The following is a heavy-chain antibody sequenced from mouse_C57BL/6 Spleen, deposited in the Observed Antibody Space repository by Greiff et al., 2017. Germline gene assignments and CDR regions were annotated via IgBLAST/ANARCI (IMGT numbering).Heavy chain of an antibody. Sequence: QVQLQQPGAELVKPGASVKLSCKASGYTFTSYWMQWVKQRPGQGLEWIGEIDPSDSYTNYNQKFKGKATLTVDTSSSTAYMQLSSLTSEDSAVYYCAKLLFDYWGQGTTLTVSS. J-gene: IGHJ2*01. CDR2: IDPSDSYT. CDR3: AKLLFDY. D-gene: IGHD1-1*01. V-gene: IGHV1-50*01. CDR1: GYTFTSYW.